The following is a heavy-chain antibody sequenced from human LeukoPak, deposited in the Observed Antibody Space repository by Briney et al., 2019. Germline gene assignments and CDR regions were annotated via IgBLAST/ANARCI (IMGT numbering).Heavy chain of an antibody. D-gene: IGHD2-2*02. Sequence: PSETLSLTCTVSGVXISTYYCSWIRQPPGKGLEWIGYIYYSGNTNYNPSLKSRVTISVDTSENQFSLKLSSVTAADTAVYYCARAYTSWSFDYWGQGTLVTVSS. J-gene: IGHJ4*02. CDR2: IYYSGNT. CDR1: GVXISTYY. CDR3: ARAYTSWSFDY. V-gene: IGHV4-59*01.